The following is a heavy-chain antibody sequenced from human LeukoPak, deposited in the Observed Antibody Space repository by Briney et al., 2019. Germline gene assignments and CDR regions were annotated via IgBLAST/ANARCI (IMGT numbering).Heavy chain of an antibody. Sequence: ASVKVSCKASGYTFTSYYMHWVRQAPGQGLERVGIINPSGGSTSYAQKFQGRVTMTRDTSTSTVYMELSSLRSEDTAVYYCAGTVLRFLSWFDPWGQGTLDTVSS. D-gene: IGHD3-3*01. CDR3: AGTVLRFLSWFDP. CDR2: INPSGGST. V-gene: IGHV1-46*03. J-gene: IGHJ5*02. CDR1: GYTFTSYY.